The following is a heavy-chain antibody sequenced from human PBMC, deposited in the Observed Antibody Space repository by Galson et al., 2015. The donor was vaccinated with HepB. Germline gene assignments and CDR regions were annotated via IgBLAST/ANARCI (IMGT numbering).Heavy chain of an antibody. CDR3: ARGGMAAKGGPTFDY. V-gene: IGHV1-18*01. J-gene: IGHJ4*02. CDR2: ISDYNGKT. D-gene: IGHD5-24*01. Sequence: SVKVSCKASGYTFSRYSINWVRQAPGQGLEWMGWISDYNGKTDYAQKFQGRATMTTDTSTGTAYMELRSLRSDDTAVYYCARGGMAAKGGPTFDYWGQGTLVTVSS. CDR1: GYTFSRYS.